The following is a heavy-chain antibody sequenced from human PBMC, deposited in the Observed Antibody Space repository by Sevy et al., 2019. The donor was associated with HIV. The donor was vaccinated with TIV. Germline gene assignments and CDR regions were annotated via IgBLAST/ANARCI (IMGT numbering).Heavy chain of an antibody. CDR3: AKPPIGWTREGFDQ. D-gene: IGHD6-19*01. CDR2: ISGSTTNT. Sequence: LSLTCAASGFTFRTYAMSWVRQAPGMGLEWVSSISGSTTNTNYAESVKGRFTISRDNSKNTLYLQMNSLKADDTAIYYCAKPPIGWTREGFDQWGQGTLVTVSS. J-gene: IGHJ4*02. CDR1: GFTFRTYA. V-gene: IGHV3-23*01.